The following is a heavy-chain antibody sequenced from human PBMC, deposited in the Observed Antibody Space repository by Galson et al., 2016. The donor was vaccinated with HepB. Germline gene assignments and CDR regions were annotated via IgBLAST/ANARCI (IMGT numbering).Heavy chain of an antibody. CDR3: ARDGVVITTENYFDY. Sequence: SLRLSCAASGFTFSSYAMHWVRQAPGKGLEWVAVISYDGSNKYYADSVEGRFTISRDNSKNTLYLQMNSLRAEDTAVYYCARDGVVITTENYFDYWGQGTLVTVSS. CDR1: GFTFSSYA. V-gene: IGHV3-30*04. D-gene: IGHD3-3*01. J-gene: IGHJ4*02. CDR2: ISYDGSNK.